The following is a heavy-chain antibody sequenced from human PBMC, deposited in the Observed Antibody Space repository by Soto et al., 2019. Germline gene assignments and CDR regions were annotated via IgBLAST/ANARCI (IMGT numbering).Heavy chain of an antibody. CDR3: ATDLITMVRGVMWDSKPDAFDI. J-gene: IGHJ3*02. CDR2: FDPEDGET. V-gene: IGHV1-24*01. Sequence: ASVKVSCKVSGYTLTELSMHWVRQAPGKGLEWMGGFDPEDGETIYAQKFQGRVTMTEDTSTDTAYMELSSLRSEDTAVYYCATDLITMVRGVMWDSKPDAFDIWGQGTMVTLS. CDR1: GYTLTELS. D-gene: IGHD3-10*01.